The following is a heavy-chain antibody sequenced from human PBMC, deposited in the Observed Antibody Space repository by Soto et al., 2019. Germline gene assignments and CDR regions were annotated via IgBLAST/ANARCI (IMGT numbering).Heavy chain of an antibody. J-gene: IGHJ5*01. CDR1: GDSIKTETW. Sequence: QVHLQESGPGLVKPSETLSLTCAVSGDSIKTETWWSWLRQLPGTGLGWIGEIKHTGDANTNPARRRRVSNSVDRTKNQLCRNLRSASAADTAVYFCAGEGRLHWFEPWGQGTLVTVSS. CDR2: IKHTGDA. CDR3: AGEGRLHWFEP. V-gene: IGHV4-4*02.